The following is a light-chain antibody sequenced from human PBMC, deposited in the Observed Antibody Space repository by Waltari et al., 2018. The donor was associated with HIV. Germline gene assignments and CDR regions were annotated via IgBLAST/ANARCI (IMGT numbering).Light chain of an antibody. V-gene: IGLV8-61*01. Sequence: QIVVTQEPSFSVSPGGTVTLTCGLSSGSVSPSYYPSWYQQTPGQAPRTLIYSTNTRSSGVPDRFSGSILGNKAALTITGAQADDESDYYCVLYMGSGIWVFGGGTKLTVL. CDR3: VLYMGSGIWV. CDR1: SGSVSPSYY. J-gene: IGLJ3*02. CDR2: STN.